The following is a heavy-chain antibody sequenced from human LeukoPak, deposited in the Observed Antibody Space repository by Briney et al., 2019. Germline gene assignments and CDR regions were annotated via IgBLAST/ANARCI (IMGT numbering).Heavy chain of an antibody. D-gene: IGHD3-22*01. J-gene: IGHJ6*03. V-gene: IGHV4-39*01. CDR1: GGSISSSSYY. CDR3: ARHVDYYDSSGYSGLYYYYYMDV. CDR2: IYYSGST. Sequence: SETLSLTCTVSGGSISSSSYYWGWIRQPPGKGLEWIGSIYYSGSTYYNPSLKSRVTISVDTSKNQFSLKLSSVTAADTAVYYCARHVDYYDSSGYSGLYYYYYMDVWGKGTTVTISS.